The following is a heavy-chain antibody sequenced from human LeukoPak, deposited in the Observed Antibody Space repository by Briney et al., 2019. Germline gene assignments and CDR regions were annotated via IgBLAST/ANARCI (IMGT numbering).Heavy chain of an antibody. Sequence: GGSLTLSCAASGLTFSSYWMSWARQAPGKGLEWVANIKQDGSEKYYVDSVKGRFTIYRDNAKNSLYLQMNSLRAEDTAVYYCAKYLGYYFDYWGQGTLVTVSS. D-gene: IGHD2-2*01. CDR2: IKQDGSEK. J-gene: IGHJ4*01. V-gene: IGHV3-7*05. CDR1: GLTFSSYW. CDR3: AKYLGYYFDY.